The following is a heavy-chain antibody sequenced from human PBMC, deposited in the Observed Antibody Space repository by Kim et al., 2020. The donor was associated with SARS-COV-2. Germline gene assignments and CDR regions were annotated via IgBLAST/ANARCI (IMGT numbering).Heavy chain of an antibody. CDR3: TRDSFWSGTGFDY. D-gene: IGHD3-3*01. V-gene: IGHV3-49*03. J-gene: IGHJ4*02. CDR2: IRSKAYGGTT. CDR1: GFTFGDYA. Sequence: GGSLRLSCTASGFTFGDYAMSWFRQAPGKGLEWVGFIRSKAYGGTTEYAASVKGRFTISRDDSKSIAYLQMNSLKTEDTAVYYCTRDSFWSGTGFDYWGQGTLVTVSS.